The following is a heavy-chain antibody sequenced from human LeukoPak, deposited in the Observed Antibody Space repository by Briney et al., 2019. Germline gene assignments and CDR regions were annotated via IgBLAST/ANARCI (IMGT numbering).Heavy chain of an antibody. J-gene: IGHJ4*02. CDR1: GYSFTSYW. D-gene: IGHD6-13*01. CDR3: ARFEKQQLDPFDY. CDR2: IYPGDSDT. Sequence: GESLKISCKGSGYSFTSYWIGWVRQMPGKGLEWMGIIYPGDSDTRYSPSFQGQVTISADKSISTAYLQWSSLKASDTAMYYYARFEKQQLDPFDYWGQGTLVTVSS. V-gene: IGHV5-51*01.